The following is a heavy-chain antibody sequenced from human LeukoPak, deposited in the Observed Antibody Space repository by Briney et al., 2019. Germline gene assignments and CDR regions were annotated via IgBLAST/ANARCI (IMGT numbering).Heavy chain of an antibody. CDR1: GGSISNYY. J-gene: IGHJ3*02. V-gene: IGHV4-59*01. D-gene: IGHD5-18*01. CDR2: TYYSGNP. CDR3: ARARGYSYPGDAFDI. Sequence: SETLSLTCTVSGGSISNYYWYWMRQPPGKGLEWIAYTYYSGNPNYNPSLKSRATISVDTSKNQFSLILRSVTAADTAVYYCARARGYSYPGDAFDIWGQGTKVTVSS.